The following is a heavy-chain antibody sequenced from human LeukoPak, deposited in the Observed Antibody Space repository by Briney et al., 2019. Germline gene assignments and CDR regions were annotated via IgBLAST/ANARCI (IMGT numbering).Heavy chain of an antibody. Sequence: TGGSLRLSCAASGFTFSSYAMSWVRQAPGKGLEWVSAISGSGGTTYYADSVKGRSTIFRDNSKNMPYLQMNSLRAEDTAVYYCAKASSSWYKNYFDYWGQGTLVGVCS. CDR2: ISGSGGTT. CDR1: GFTFSSYA. CDR3: AKASSSWYKNYFDY. J-gene: IGHJ4*02. V-gene: IGHV3-23*01. D-gene: IGHD6-13*01.